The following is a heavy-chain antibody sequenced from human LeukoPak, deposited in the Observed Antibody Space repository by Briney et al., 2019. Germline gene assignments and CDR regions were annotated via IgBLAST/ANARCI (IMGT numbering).Heavy chain of an antibody. CDR1: GGSFSGYY. CDR3: ANSGSNYEAVS. Sequence: PSETLSLTCAVYGGSFSGYYWSWIRQAPGKGLEWIGEINDSGRTNYNPSLKSRVTMSVDTSKNQFSLKLSSVTAADTAFYFCANSGSNYEAVSWGQGTLVTVSS. J-gene: IGHJ5*02. D-gene: IGHD5-18*01. V-gene: IGHV4-34*01. CDR2: INDSGRT.